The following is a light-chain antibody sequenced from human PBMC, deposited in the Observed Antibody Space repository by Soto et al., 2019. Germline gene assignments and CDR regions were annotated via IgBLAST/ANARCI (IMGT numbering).Light chain of an antibody. Sequence: VMTQSPATLSVSPGESATLSCRSSQNISNDLAWYQHRPGQPPRLLIYGASTRATGTPVRFSGSWSGTEFTLAISDLQSEDFAVYYCQQYNDWPKWTFGQGTSVELK. CDR1: QNISND. CDR3: QQYNDWPKWT. V-gene: IGKV3-15*01. J-gene: IGKJ1*01. CDR2: GAS.